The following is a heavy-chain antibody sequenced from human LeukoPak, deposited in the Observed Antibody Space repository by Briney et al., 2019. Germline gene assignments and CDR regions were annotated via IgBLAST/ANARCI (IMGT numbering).Heavy chain of an antibody. J-gene: IGHJ4*02. D-gene: IGHD4-17*01. Sequence: PSQTLSLTCTVSGGSISSGGYYWSWIRQHPGKGLEWIGYIYYSGSIYYNPSLKSRVTISVDTSKNQFSLKLSSVTAADTAVYYCARGRFLSVTTNWGQGTLVTVSS. CDR2: IYYSGSI. V-gene: IGHV4-31*03. CDR3: ARGRFLSVTTN. CDR1: GGSISSGGYY.